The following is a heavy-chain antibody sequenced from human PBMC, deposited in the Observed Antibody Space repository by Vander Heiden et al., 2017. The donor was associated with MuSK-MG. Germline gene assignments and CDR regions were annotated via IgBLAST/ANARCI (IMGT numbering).Heavy chain of an antibody. D-gene: IGHD2-21*02. Sequence: HLQLQELGPGLVRPSETLSLTCPVPGGSISSSSYYWGWIRQPPGKGLEWIGSIYYSGSTYYNPSLKSRVTISVDTSKNQFSLKLSSVTAADTAVYYCARNPPTSHIVVVTWAFDIWGQGTMVTGSS. J-gene: IGHJ3*02. CDR2: IYYSGST. CDR3: ARNPPTSHIVVVTWAFDI. V-gene: IGHV4-39*01. CDR1: GGSISSSSYY.